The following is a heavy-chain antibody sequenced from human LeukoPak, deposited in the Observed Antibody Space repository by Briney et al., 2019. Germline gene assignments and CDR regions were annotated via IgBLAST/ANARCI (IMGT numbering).Heavy chain of an antibody. CDR2: IKQDGSEK. Sequence: GALRLSCAASGFTFSSYWMSWVRQAPGKGLEWVANIKQDGSEKYYVDSVKGRLTISRDNAKNSLYLQMNSLRAEDTAVYYCARDFGISVYYFDYWGQGTLVTVSS. J-gene: IGHJ4*02. V-gene: IGHV3-7*01. D-gene: IGHD1-20*01. CDR1: GFTFSSYW. CDR3: ARDFGISVYYFDY.